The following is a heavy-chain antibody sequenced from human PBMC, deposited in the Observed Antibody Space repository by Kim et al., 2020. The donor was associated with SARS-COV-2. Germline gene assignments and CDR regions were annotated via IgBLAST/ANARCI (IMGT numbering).Heavy chain of an antibody. V-gene: IGHV4-39*01. D-gene: IGHD2-15*01. Sequence: PSLKSRVTIAVDTSKNQVSLKLSSVTAADTAVYYCARGDIVVVVAAPPRYWGQGTLVTVSS. CDR3: ARGDIVVVVAAPPRY. J-gene: IGHJ4*02.